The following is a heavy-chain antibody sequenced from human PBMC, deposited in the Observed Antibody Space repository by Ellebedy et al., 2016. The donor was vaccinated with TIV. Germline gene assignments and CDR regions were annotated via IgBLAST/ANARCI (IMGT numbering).Heavy chain of an antibody. D-gene: IGHD4/OR15-4a*01. CDR3: TRNPRRGAATYPFDY. CDR1: GFTFGDFA. V-gene: IGHV3-49*04. Sequence: GESLKISCSGSGFTFGDFAVIWVRQAPGKGLEWVGFISSKRYGGKREYAASVQGRFTISRDDSKSIAYLQMDSLKSEDTAIYYCTRNPRRGAATYPFDYWGQGQLVTVSS. CDR2: ISSKRYGGKR. J-gene: IGHJ4*02.